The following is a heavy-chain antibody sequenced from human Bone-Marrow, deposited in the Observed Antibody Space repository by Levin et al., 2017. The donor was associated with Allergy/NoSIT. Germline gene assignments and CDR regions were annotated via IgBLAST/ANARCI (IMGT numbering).Heavy chain of an antibody. CDR1: GGSISSGGYY. CDR2: IYYSGST. Sequence: SETLSLTCTVSGGSISSGGYYWSWIRQHPGKGLEWIGYIYYSGSTYYNPSLKSRVTISVDTSKNQFSLKLSSVTAADTAVYYCAREMVVAAGHYFDYWGQGTLVTVSS. V-gene: IGHV4-31*03. CDR3: AREMVVAAGHYFDY. D-gene: IGHD6-13*01. J-gene: IGHJ4*02.